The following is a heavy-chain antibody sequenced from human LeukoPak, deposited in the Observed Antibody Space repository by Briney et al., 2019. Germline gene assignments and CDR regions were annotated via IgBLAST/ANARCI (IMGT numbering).Heavy chain of an antibody. V-gene: IGHV4-59*01. Sequence: SETLSLTCTVSGGSISGYYWSWIRQPPGKGLEWIGFIHYSGKTNQIPSLKSRVTVSLDTSKNQFSLNLSSATAADTAVYYCARYHCTSTSCLNFDYWGQGTLVTVSS. CDR1: GGSISGYY. CDR2: IHYSGKT. CDR3: ARYHCTSTSCLNFDY. D-gene: IGHD2-2*01. J-gene: IGHJ4*02.